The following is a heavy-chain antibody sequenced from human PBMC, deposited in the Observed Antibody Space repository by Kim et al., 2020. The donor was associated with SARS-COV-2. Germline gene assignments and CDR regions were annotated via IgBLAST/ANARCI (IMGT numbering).Heavy chain of an antibody. J-gene: IGHJ6*01. V-gene: IGHV3-9*01. CDR3: AKDIGYSSSWFYYYYGM. CDR2: ISWNSGSI. Sequence: GGSLRLSCAASGFTFDDYAMHWVRQAPGKGLEWVSGISWNSGSIGYADSVKGRFTISRDNAKNSLYLQMNSLRAEDTALYYCAKDIGYSSSWFYYYYGM. CDR1: GFTFDDYA. D-gene: IGHD6-13*01.